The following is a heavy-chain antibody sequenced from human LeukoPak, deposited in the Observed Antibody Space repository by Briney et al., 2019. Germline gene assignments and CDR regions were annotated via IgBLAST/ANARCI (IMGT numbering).Heavy chain of an antibody. J-gene: IGHJ4*02. V-gene: IGHV1-18*01. Sequence: ASVKVSCKASGYTFTSYGISWVRQAPGQGLEWMGWIRAYNGNTNYAQKLQGRVTMTTDTSTSTAYMELRSLRSDDTAVYYCARAGYDPLSVVTYYFDYWGQGTLVTVSS. CDR1: GYTFTSYG. CDR2: IRAYNGNT. CDR3: ARAGYDPLSVVTYYFDY. D-gene: IGHD5-12*01.